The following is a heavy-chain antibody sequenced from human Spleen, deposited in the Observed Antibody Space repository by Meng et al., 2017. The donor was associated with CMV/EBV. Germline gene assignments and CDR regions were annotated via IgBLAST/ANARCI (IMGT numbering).Heavy chain of an antibody. CDR1: GFTFDDYG. CDR2: INWNGGST. Sequence: GESLKISCAASGFTFDDYGMSWVRQAPGKGLEWVSGINWNGGSTGYADSVKGRFTITRDNSKNTVYLQMNSLRAEDTAVFYCARALRDNDNWFDPWGQGTLVTVSS. V-gene: IGHV3-20*04. D-gene: IGHD5-24*01. CDR3: ARALRDNDNWFDP. J-gene: IGHJ5*02.